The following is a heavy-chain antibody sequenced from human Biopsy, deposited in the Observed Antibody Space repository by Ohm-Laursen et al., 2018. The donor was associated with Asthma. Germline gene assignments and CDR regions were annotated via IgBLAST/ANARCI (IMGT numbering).Heavy chain of an antibody. J-gene: IGHJ4*02. V-gene: IGHV3-30*18. D-gene: IGHD1-26*01. Sequence: SLRLSCSASGFTFSNYGMHWVRQAPGKGLDWVAVISFDGSNKNYTDFVKGRFTISRDNSRNTLHLQMDSLRAEDTAVYYCAKDVFPGWELRRGPDYWGQGTLVTVSS. CDR1: GFTFSNYG. CDR2: ISFDGSNK. CDR3: AKDVFPGWELRRGPDY.